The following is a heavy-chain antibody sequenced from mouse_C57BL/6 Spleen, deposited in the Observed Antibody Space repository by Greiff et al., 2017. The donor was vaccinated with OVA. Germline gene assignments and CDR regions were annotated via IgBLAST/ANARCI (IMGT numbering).Heavy chain of an antibody. CDR3: ARDYYGSSSFAY. CDR1: GYTFTDYN. J-gene: IGHJ3*01. Sequence: VQLQQSGPELVKPGASVKMSCKASGYTFTDYNMHWVKQSHGKSLEWIGYINPNNGGTSYNQKFKDKATLTVNKSSSTAYMELRSLTSEDSAVYYCARDYYGSSSFAYGGQGTLVTVSA. V-gene: IGHV1-22*01. CDR2: INPNNGGT. D-gene: IGHD1-1*01.